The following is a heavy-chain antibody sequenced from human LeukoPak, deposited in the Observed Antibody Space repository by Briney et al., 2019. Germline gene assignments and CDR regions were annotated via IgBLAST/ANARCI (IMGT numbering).Heavy chain of an antibody. V-gene: IGHV3-23*01. CDR3: VIGPRQKRGLNTY. D-gene: IGHD3/OR15-3a*01. CDR2: ISRSGSAS. Sequence: PGGSLRLSCAASGFIFSTYDMSGVRQSPGKGLEWVSGISRSGSASYYTDSVKGRFTISRDNSRNTLFLEMNNLRAEDTAIYYCVIGPRQKRGLNTYWGQGTLVTVSS. J-gene: IGHJ4*02. CDR1: GFIFSTYD.